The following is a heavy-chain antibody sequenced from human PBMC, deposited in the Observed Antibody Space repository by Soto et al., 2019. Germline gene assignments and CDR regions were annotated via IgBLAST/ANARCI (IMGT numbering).Heavy chain of an antibody. V-gene: IGHV4-39*01. J-gene: IGHJ5*02. CDR2: IYYSGST. D-gene: IGHD4-17*01. Sequence: QLQLQESGPGLVKPSETLSLTCTVSGGSISSSSYYWGWIRQPPGKGLEWIGSIYYSGSTYYNPSLKSRVTLSVDTSKNQFSLKLSSVTAADTAVYYCATGGNDYGDYRGTDWFDPWGQGTLVTVSS. CDR1: GGSISSSSYY. CDR3: ATGGNDYGDYRGTDWFDP.